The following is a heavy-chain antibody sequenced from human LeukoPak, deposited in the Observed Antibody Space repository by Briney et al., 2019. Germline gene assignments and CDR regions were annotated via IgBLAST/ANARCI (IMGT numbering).Heavy chain of an antibody. V-gene: IGHV3-48*04. Sequence: GGSLRLSCAVSGFTFSSYSMNWVRQAPGKGLDWISYISSSSSTKYFADSVKGRFAISRDNAKNSLYLQMNSLRAEDTAIYYCARVDAALDYWGQGTLVTVSS. CDR1: GFTFSSYS. J-gene: IGHJ4*02. D-gene: IGHD6-6*01. CDR2: ISSSSSTK. CDR3: ARVDAALDY.